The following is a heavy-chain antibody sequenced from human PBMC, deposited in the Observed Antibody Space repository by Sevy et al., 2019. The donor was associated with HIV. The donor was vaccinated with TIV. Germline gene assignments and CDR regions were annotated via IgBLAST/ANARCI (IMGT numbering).Heavy chain of an antibody. CDR1: GGSISSGDYY. CDR3: ARERENYYDSSGLLLDAFDI. Sequence: SETLSLTCTVSGGSISSGDYYWGWIRQPPGKGLEWIGYIYYSGSTYYNPSLKSRVTISVDTSKNQFSLKLSSVTAADTAVYYCARERENYYDSSGLLLDAFDIWGQATMVTVSS. CDR2: IYYSGST. D-gene: IGHD3-22*01. J-gene: IGHJ3*02. V-gene: IGHV4-30-4*01.